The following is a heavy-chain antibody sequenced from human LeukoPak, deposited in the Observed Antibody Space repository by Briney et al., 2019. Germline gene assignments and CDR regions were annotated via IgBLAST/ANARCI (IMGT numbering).Heavy chain of an antibody. Sequence: GGSLRLSCAASGFTFNTYSMSWVRQAPGKGLEWVSIISRASESIFYADSVKGRFTISRDNAKNTLCLQMNSLRAEDTAVYYCAREISGPLAAAGGYYYYYMDVWGKGTTVTISS. J-gene: IGHJ6*03. CDR3: AREISGPLAAAGGYYYYYMDV. CDR2: ISRASESI. CDR1: GFTFNTYS. D-gene: IGHD6-13*01. V-gene: IGHV3-21*01.